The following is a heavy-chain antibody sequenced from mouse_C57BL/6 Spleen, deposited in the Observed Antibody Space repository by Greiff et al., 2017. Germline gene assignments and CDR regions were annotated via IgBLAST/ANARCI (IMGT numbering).Heavy chain of an antibody. V-gene: IGHV1-75*01. D-gene: IGHD2-4*01. CDR3: ARRGGGLRYYFDY. J-gene: IGHJ2*02. CDR2: IFPGSGNT. CDR1: GYTFTDYY. Sequence: QVQLKESGPELVKPGASVKISCKASGYTFTDYYINWVKQRPGQGLEWIGWIFPGSGNTYYNEKFKGKATLTVDKSSSTAYMLLSSMTSEDSAVYFCARRGGGLRYYFDYWGQGTSLTVSS.